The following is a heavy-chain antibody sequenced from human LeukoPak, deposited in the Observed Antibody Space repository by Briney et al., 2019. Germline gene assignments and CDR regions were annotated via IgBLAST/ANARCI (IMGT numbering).Heavy chain of an antibody. CDR2: IYSGGST. V-gene: IGHV3-53*01. J-gene: IGHJ4*02. CDR1: GFTLSNYD. D-gene: IGHD3-22*01. Sequence: GGSLRLSCAASGFTLSNYDMSWVRQAPGKGLEWVSVIYSGGSTYYADSVKGRFTISRDNSKNTLYLQMNSLRAEDTAVYYCARLGGDYYDSSGYYYFDYWGQGTLVTVSS. CDR3: ARLGGDYYDSSGYYYFDY.